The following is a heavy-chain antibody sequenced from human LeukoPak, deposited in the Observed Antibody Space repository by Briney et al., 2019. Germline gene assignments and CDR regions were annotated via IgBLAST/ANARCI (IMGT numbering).Heavy chain of an antibody. J-gene: IGHJ4*02. CDR2: DYYSGST. Sequence: SETLSLTCTVSGGSISTYYWTWIRQPPGKGLEWIGYDYYSGSTSYNPSLKSRLTISVDTSKNQFSLKLSSVTAADTAVYYCARVPYYHDSSGYYYGYFDYWGQGTLVTVSS. CDR1: GGSISTYY. D-gene: IGHD3-22*01. V-gene: IGHV4-59*01. CDR3: ARVPYYHDSSGYYYGYFDY.